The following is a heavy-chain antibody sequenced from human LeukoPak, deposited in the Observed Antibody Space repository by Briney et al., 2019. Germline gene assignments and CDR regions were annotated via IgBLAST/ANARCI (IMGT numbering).Heavy chain of an antibody. CDR3: ARELGGYYPTYYYYYYYMDV. D-gene: IGHD3-3*01. CDR2: IYTSGST. CDR1: GGSISSGSYY. V-gene: IGHV4-61*02. J-gene: IGHJ6*03. Sequence: SETLSLTCTVSGGSISSGSYYWSWIRQPAGKGLEWIGRIYTSGSTNYNPSLKSRVSISVDTSKNQFSLKLSSVTAADTAVYYCARELGGYYPTYYYYYYYMDVWGKGTTVTVSS.